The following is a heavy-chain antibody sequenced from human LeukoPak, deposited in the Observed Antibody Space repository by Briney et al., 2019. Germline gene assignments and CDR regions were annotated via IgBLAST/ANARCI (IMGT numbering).Heavy chain of an antibody. J-gene: IGHJ6*02. V-gene: IGHV1-3*01. D-gene: IGHD4-17*01. CDR2: INAGNGNT. CDR1: GYTFTSYA. Sequence: ASVKVSCKASGYTFTSYAMHWVRQAPGQRLEWMGWINAGNGNTKHSQKFQGRVTITRDTSASTAYMELSSLRSEDTAVYYCAREATVYYYYGMDVWGQGTTVTVSS. CDR3: AREATVYYYYGMDV.